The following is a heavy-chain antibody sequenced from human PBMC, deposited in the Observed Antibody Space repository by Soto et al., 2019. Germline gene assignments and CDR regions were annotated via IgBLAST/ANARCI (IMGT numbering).Heavy chain of an antibody. V-gene: IGHV1-18*01. J-gene: IGHJ5*02. D-gene: IGHD2-2*01. CDR1: GYTFTSYG. CDR3: ARAVTRGRYCSSTSCYNWFDP. Sequence: ASVKVSCKASGYTFTSYGISWVRQAPGQGLEWMGWISAYNGNTNYAQKLQGRVTMTTDTSTSTAYMELRSLRSDDTAVYYCARAVTRGRYCSSTSCYNWFDPWGQGTLVTVSS. CDR2: ISAYNGNT.